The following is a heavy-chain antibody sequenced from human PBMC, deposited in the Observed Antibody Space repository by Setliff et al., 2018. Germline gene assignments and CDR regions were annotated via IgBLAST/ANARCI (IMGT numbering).Heavy chain of an antibody. CDR2: IIPMFGT. CDR3: AGGQPLVRKYYYYMDV. Sequence: ASVKVSCKASGGTFSSYVISWVREAPGQGLEWMGGIIPMFGTNYAQKFQGRVTITADESTSTAYMELSNLGSEDTAVYYCAGGQPLVRKYYYYMDVWGKGTTVTVSS. CDR1: GGTFSSYV. D-gene: IGHD3-10*01. J-gene: IGHJ6*03. V-gene: IGHV1-69*13.